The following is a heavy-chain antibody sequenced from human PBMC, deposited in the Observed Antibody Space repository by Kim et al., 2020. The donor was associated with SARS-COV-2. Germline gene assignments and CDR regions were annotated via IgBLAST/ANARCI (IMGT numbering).Heavy chain of an antibody. CDR1: DFSITSGNY. CDR2: IYQSGST. Sequence: SETLSLTCTVSDFSITSGNYWGWIRQPPGKGLEWIGSIYQSGSTYYNASLKSRVTISVDTSKNQFSLKLRSVTAADTAVYFCARAPIRFGELLDFDSWG. J-gene: IGHJ4*01. CDR3: ARAPIRFGELLDFDS. V-gene: IGHV4-38-2*02. D-gene: IGHD3-10*01.